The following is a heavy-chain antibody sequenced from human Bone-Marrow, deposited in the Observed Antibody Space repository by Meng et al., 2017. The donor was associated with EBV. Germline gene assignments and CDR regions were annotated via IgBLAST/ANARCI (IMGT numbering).Heavy chain of an antibody. CDR1: GGSISCSNW. V-gene: IGHV4-4*02. Sequence: FQLQGSGPGRVMPSGTLSLTCAGSGGSISCSNWWSWARQPPGQGLEWIGEIYHSGSTNYNPSLKSRVTISVDKSKNQFSLKLSSVTAADTAVYYCARESGLYSGPGFDPWGQGTLVTVSS. CDR2: IYHSGST. J-gene: IGHJ5*02. D-gene: IGHD5-12*01. CDR3: ARESGLYSGPGFDP.